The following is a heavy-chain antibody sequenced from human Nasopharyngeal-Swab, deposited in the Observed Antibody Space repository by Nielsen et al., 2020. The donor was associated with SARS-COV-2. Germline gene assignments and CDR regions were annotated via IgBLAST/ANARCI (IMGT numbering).Heavy chain of an antibody. D-gene: IGHD4-23*01. V-gene: IGHV3-30*04. CDR3: ARDNGGNLGY. Sequence: GESLKISCAASGFTFSSYAMHWVRQAPGKGLEWVAVISYDGSNKYYADSVKGRFTISRDNSKNTLYLQMNSLRAEDTDVYYCARDNGGNLGYWGQGTLVTVSS. J-gene: IGHJ4*02. CDR2: ISYDGSNK. CDR1: GFTFSSYA.